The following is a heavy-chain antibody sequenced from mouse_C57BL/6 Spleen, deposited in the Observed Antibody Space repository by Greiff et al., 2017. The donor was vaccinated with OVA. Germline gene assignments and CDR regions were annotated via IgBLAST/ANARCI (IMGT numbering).Heavy chain of an antibody. CDR3: SKEGEDYAMDY. J-gene: IGHJ4*01. CDR2: LNPNNGGT. V-gene: IGHV1-22*01. Sequence: VQLQQSGPELVKPGASVKMSCKASGYTFTDYNMHWVKQSHGKSLEWIGYLNPNNGGTSYNQKFKGKATLTVHKSSSTAYMELRSLTSEYSAGYYCSKEGEDYAMDYWGQGTSVTVSS. CDR1: GYTFTDYN.